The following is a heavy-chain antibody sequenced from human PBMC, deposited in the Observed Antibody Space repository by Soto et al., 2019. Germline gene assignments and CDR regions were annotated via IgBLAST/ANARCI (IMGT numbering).Heavy chain of an antibody. V-gene: IGHV3-7*01. CDR1: GITFTRYW. Sequence: GGSLRLSCADSGITFTRYWMSWVRQVPGKGPEWVATINLDGSEKFYVDSVKGRFTISRDNAKNSLYLQMNSLRAEDTAVYYCAREARATFDYWGQGTLVTVSS. CDR2: INLDGSEK. J-gene: IGHJ4*02. CDR3: AREARATFDY.